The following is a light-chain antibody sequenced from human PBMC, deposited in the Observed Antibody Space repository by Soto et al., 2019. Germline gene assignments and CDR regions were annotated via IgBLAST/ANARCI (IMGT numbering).Light chain of an antibody. Sequence: EIVLAQSPGTLSLSPGERATLSCRASQSVSNNYLAWYQQKPGQAPRLLIYGASNRATGNPDRFSGSGSGTDFSLTSSRLEPEDFAVYYCQQYGSSGTFGQGTKVDIK. J-gene: IGKJ1*01. CDR1: QSVSNNY. CDR3: QQYGSSGT. CDR2: GAS. V-gene: IGKV3-20*01.